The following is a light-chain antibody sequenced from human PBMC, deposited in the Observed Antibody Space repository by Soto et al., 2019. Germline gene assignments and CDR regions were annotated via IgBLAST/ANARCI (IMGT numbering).Light chain of an antibody. Sequence: DIQMTQSPSSLSASVGDSVTITCRTSQYVDRYLSWYQQIPGRAPKLLIYSASSLVTGVPPRFRGSASGTEFTLSTSSLQREDFATYFCQQSSNIPWTFGQGTKVDIK. CDR1: QYVDRY. V-gene: IGKV1-39*01. J-gene: IGKJ1*01. CDR2: SAS. CDR3: QQSSNIPWT.